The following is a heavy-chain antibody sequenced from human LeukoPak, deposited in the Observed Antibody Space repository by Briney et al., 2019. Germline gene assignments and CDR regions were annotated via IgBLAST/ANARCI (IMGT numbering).Heavy chain of an antibody. CDR3: ARDRLRYYDWFSDLTTDFDY. V-gene: IGHV3-13*01. CDR1: GFTFSSYD. J-gene: IGHJ4*02. Sequence: PGGSLRLSCAASGFTFSSYDMHWVRQATGKGLEWVSAIGTAGDTYYPGSVKGRFTISRENAKNSLYLQMNSLRAGDTAVYYCARDRLRYYDWFSDLTTDFDYWGQGTLVTVSS. CDR2: IGTAGDT. D-gene: IGHD3-9*01.